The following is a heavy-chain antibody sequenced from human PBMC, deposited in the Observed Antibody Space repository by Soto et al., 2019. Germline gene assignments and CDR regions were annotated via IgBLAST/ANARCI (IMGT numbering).Heavy chain of an antibody. CDR1: GFTFSSYA. CDR2: ISYDGSNK. Sequence: RRSCAASGFTFSSYAMHWVRQAPGKGLEWVAVISYDGSNKYYADSVKGRFTISRDNSKNTLYLQMNSLRAEDTAVYYCARDLGYYYDSSGYYGYWGQGTLVTVSS. CDR3: ARDLGYYYDSSGYYGY. V-gene: IGHV3-30-3*01. D-gene: IGHD3-22*01. J-gene: IGHJ4*02.